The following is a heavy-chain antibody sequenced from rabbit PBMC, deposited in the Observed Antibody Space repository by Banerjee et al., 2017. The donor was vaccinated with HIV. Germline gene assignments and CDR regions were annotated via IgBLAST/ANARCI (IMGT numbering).Heavy chain of an antibody. V-gene: IGHV1S47*01. CDR2: IYPDYDST. Sequence: QEQLVESGGGLVTLGGSLKLSCKASGIDFSSYGISWVRQAPGKGLEWIAYIYPDYDSTDYASWAKGRFTISLDNAQNTVFLQMTSLTAADTATYFCARVGIHSMTMGGGRYLDLWGPGTLVT. CDR1: GIDFSSYG. CDR3: ARVGIHSMTMGGGRYLDL. J-gene: IGHJ4*01. D-gene: IGHD2-1*01.